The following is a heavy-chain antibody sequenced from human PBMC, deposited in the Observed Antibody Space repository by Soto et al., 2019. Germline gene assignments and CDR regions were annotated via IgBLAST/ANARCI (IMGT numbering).Heavy chain of an antibody. CDR3: AKVGSGIVVVPAAMSYFDY. Sequence: GGSLRLSCAASGFTFSSYAMSWVRQAPGKGLEWVSAISGSGGSTYYADSVKGRFTISRDNSKNTLYLQMNSLGAEDTAVYYCAKVGSGIVVVPAAMSYFDYWGQGTLVTVSS. CDR2: ISGSGGST. D-gene: IGHD2-2*01. V-gene: IGHV3-23*01. J-gene: IGHJ4*02. CDR1: GFTFSSYA.